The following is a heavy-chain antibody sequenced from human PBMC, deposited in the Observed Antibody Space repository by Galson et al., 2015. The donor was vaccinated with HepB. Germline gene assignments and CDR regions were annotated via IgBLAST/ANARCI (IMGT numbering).Heavy chain of an antibody. CDR3: AKDTRSQWDIWSGSYLYYYYYYGMDV. CDR2: MSYDGSNK. V-gene: IGHV3-30*18. CDR1: GFSFSSYG. Sequence: SLRLSCAASGFSFSSYGMHWVRQAPGKGLEWVAVMSYDGSNKYYADSVKGRFTISRDNSKNTLYLQMNCLRAEDTAVYYCAKDTRSQWDIWSGSYLYYYYYYGMDVWGQGTTVTVSS. D-gene: IGHD1-26*01. J-gene: IGHJ6*02.